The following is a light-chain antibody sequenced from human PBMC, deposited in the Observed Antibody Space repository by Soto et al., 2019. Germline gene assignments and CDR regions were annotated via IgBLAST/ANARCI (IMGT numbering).Light chain of an antibody. J-gene: IGKJ5*01. CDR2: GVS. V-gene: IGKV3-15*01. CDR3: QQYNNWIFT. CDR1: QSVSSN. Sequence: EIVMTQSPATLSVSPGERATLSCRASQSVSSNLAWYQQKPGQAPRLLIYGVSTRATGIPARFSGSGSGTEFTLTISSLRSEDFAVYYCCQQYNNWIFTFGQGTRLEIK.